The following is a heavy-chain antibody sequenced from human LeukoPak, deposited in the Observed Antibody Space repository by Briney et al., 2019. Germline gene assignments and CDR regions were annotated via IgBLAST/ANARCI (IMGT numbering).Heavy chain of an antibody. V-gene: IGHV3-23*01. CDR1: GLTFNNYA. D-gene: IGHD3-22*01. CDR3: AKRDSSGYSHYFDY. J-gene: IGHJ4*02. Sequence: GGSLRLSCAASGLTFNNYAMSWVRQAPGKGLEWVSAISGSGMTTYYADSVKGRFTISRDNSKNTLYLQMNSLRADDTAVYYCAKRDSSGYSHYFDYWGQGTLVTVSS. CDR2: ISGSGMTT.